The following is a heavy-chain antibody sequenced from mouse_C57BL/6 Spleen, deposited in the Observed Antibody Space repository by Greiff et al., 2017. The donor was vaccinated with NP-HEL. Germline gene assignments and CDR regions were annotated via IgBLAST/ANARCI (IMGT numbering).Heavy chain of an antibody. CDR3: ARGGLYDGYLDY. D-gene: IGHD2-3*01. Sequence: EVKVEESGGGLVQPGGSLKLSCAASGFTFSDYGMAWVRQAPRKGPEWVAFISNLAYSIYYADTVTGRFTISRENAKNTLYLEMSSLRSEDTAMYYCARGGLYDGYLDYWGQGTTLTVSS. CDR1: GFTFSDYG. J-gene: IGHJ2*01. CDR2: ISNLAYSI. V-gene: IGHV5-15*04.